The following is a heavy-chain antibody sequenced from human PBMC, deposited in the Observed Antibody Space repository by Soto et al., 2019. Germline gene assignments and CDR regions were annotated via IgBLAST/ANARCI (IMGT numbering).Heavy chain of an antibody. CDR1: GYTFTSYG. CDR3: ARDAPDLGGTNSYYYYMDF. V-gene: IGHV1-18*01. D-gene: IGHD3-16*01. Sequence: ASVKVSCKASGYTFTSYGISWVRQAPGQGLEWMGWISAYNGNTNYAQKLQGRVTMTTDTSTSTAYMELRSLRSDDTAVYYCARDAPDLGGTNSYYYYMDFWGKGTTLTVSS. J-gene: IGHJ6*03. CDR2: ISAYNGNT.